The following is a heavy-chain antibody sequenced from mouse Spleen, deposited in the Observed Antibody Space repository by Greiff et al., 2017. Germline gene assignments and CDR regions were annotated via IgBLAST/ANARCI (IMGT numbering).Heavy chain of an antibody. CDR3: ARDGNYGGFAY. CDR2: ISSGGGNT. V-gene: IGHV5-9*04. Sequence: EVNVVESGGGLVKLGGSLKLSCAASGFTFSSYAMSWVRQTPEKRLEWVATISSGGGNTYYPDSVKGRFTISRDNAKNTLYLQMSSLKSEDTAMYYCARDGNYGGFAYWGQGTLVTVSA. J-gene: IGHJ3*01. CDR1: GFTFSSYA. D-gene: IGHD2-1*01.